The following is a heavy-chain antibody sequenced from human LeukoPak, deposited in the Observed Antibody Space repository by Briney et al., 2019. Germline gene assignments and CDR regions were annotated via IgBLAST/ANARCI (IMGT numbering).Heavy chain of an antibody. V-gene: IGHV3-53*01. Sequence: GGSLRLSCAASGFTVSSNYMSWVRQAPGKGLEWVSVIYSGGATYYADSVKGRFTISRDNSKNTLYLQMNSLRAEDTAVYYCARGGSGWSYYYYYAMDVWGQGTTVTVSS. CDR2: IYSGGAT. CDR1: GFTVSSNY. CDR3: ARGGSGWSYYYYYAMDV. J-gene: IGHJ6*02. D-gene: IGHD6-19*01.